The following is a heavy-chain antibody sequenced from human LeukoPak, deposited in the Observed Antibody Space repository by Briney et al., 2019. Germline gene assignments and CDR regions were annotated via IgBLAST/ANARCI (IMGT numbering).Heavy chain of an antibody. CDR2: IKQDGSER. Sequence: GWSLRLSCAASGFTFSSYWMTWVRQAPGKGLEWVATIKQDGSERYYVDSVKGRFSISRDNARNSLYLQMNSLRAEDTAVYYCAREYSSDWPTRFDYWGQGTLVTVSS. CDR3: AREYSSDWPTRFDY. V-gene: IGHV3-7*01. CDR1: GFTFSSYW. J-gene: IGHJ4*02. D-gene: IGHD6-19*01.